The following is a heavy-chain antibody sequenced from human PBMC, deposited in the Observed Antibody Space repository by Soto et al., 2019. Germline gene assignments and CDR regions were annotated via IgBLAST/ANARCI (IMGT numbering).Heavy chain of an antibody. CDR3: ARESREWLVQYFDY. V-gene: IGHV3-66*01. CDR2: IYSGGST. Sequence: GSLRLSCAASGFTVSSNYMSWVRQAPGKGLEWVSVIYSGGSTYYADSVKGRFTISRDNSKNTLYLQMNSLRAEDTAVYYCARESREWLVQYFDYWGQGTLVTVSS. CDR1: GFTVSSNY. J-gene: IGHJ4*02. D-gene: IGHD6-19*01.